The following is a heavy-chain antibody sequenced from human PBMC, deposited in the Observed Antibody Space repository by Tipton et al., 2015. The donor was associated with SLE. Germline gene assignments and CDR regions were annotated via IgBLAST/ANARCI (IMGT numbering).Heavy chain of an antibody. D-gene: IGHD1-26*01. Sequence: SGFTFSSYSMNWVRQAPGKGLEWVANIKQDGSEKYYVDSVKGRFTISRDNAKNSLYLQMNSLRAEDTAVYYCARERSGGFDSWGQGTLVTVSS. J-gene: IGHJ4*02. CDR2: IKQDGSEK. CDR3: ARERSGGFDS. V-gene: IGHV3-7*03. CDR1: GFTFSSYS.